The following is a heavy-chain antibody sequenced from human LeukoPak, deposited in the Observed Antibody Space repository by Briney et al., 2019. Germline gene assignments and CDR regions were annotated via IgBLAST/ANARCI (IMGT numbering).Heavy chain of an antibody. CDR1: GYTFTSYY. Sequence: ASVKVSCKASGYTFTSYYMHWVRQAPGQGLEWMGIINPSGGSTSYAQKFQGRVTMARDMSTSTVYMELSSLRSEDTAVYYCARVGIAARIPFDYWGQGTLVTVSS. D-gene: IGHD6-6*01. V-gene: IGHV1-46*01. CDR2: INPSGGST. CDR3: ARVGIAARIPFDY. J-gene: IGHJ4*02.